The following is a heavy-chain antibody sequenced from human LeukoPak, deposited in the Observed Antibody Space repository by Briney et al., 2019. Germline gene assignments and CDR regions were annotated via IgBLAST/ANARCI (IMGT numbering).Heavy chain of an antibody. J-gene: IGHJ5*02. CDR1: GGSINSY. D-gene: IGHD5-12*01. CDR3: AREARSGYEGFWSDP. V-gene: IGHV4-4*07. CDR2: IYSSGNT. Sequence: PSETLSLTCTVSGGSINSYWSWIRQPAGRGLEWIGRIYSSGNTFYKASLKSRVTMSVDTSNNQFFLKLTSVTAADTAVYYCAREARSGYEGFWSDPWGQGTLVTVSS.